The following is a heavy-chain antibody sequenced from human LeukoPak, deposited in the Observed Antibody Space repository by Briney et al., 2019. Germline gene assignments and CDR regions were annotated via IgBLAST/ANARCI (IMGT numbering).Heavy chain of an antibody. CDR1: GYSFTSYW. Sequence: GESLKISCKGSGYSFTSYWIGWVRQMPGKGLEWMGIIYPGDSDTRYSPSFQGQVTISADKSISTAYLQWSSLKASDTAMYYCARRSYYVILTGYGGWFDLWGQGTLVTVSS. CDR3: ARRSYYVILTGYGGWFDL. J-gene: IGHJ5*02. V-gene: IGHV5-51*01. CDR2: IYPGDSDT. D-gene: IGHD3-9*01.